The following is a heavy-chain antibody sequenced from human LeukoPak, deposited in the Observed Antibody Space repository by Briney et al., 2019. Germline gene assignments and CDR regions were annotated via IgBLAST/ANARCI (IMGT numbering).Heavy chain of an antibody. J-gene: IGHJ4*02. CDR3: AKAGRLVVVAADFDY. V-gene: IGHV3-23*01. CDR2: ISGSGGST. Sequence: GGSLRLSCAASGFTFSSYAMSWVRQAPGKGLEWVSAISGSGGSTYYADSVKGRFTTSRDNSKNTLYLQMNSLRAEDTAVYYCAKAGRLVVVAADFDYWGQGTLVTVSS. CDR1: GFTFSSYA. D-gene: IGHD2-15*01.